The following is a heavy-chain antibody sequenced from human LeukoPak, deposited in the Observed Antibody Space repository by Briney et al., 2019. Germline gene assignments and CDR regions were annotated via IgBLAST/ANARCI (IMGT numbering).Heavy chain of an antibody. V-gene: IGHV4-59*08. Sequence: PSETLSLTCTVSGGSISSYYWSWIRQPPGKGLEWIGYIYYSGSTNYNPSLKSRVTISVDTSKNQFSLKLSSVTAADTAVYYCARLPLGYCSSTSCSGRSDYWGQGTLVTVSS. CDR1: GGSISSYY. CDR3: ARLPLGYCSSTSCSGRSDY. J-gene: IGHJ4*02. CDR2: IYYSGST. D-gene: IGHD2-2*01.